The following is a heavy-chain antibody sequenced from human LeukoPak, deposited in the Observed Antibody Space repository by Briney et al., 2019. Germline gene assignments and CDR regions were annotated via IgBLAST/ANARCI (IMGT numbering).Heavy chain of an antibody. CDR1: GYTFTGYY. CDR3: ARAVLRFLEWPLNFDY. D-gene: IGHD3-3*01. V-gene: IGHV1-2*02. Sequence: GASVKVSCKASGYTFTGYYMHWVRQAPGQGLEWMGWINPNSGGTNYAQKFRGRVTMTRDTSISTAYMELSRLRSDDTAVYYCARAVLRFLEWPLNFDYWGQGTLVTVSS. J-gene: IGHJ4*02. CDR2: INPNSGGT.